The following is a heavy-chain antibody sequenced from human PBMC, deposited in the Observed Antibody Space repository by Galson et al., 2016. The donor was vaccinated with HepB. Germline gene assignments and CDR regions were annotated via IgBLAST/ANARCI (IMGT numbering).Heavy chain of an antibody. CDR2: IWYDGSNK. D-gene: IGHD2-15*01. CDR3: AKGGGSEFDY. Sequence: SLRLSCAASGFTFSSYGMHWVRQAPGKGLEWVAVIWYDGSNKYYVDSVKGRFTITRDNSKNTVFLQMDSLRGDDTAVYYCAKGGGSEFDYWGQGTPVTVSS. CDR1: GFTFSSYG. V-gene: IGHV3-33*06. J-gene: IGHJ4*02.